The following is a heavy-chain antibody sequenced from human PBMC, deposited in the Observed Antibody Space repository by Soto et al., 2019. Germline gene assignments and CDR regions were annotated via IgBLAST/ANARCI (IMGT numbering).Heavy chain of an antibody. CDR2: MYYSGST. D-gene: IGHD2-2*01. J-gene: IGHJ6*02. V-gene: IGHV4-61*01. Sequence: SETLSLTCTVSNGSVSSGNYLWSWIRQAPGKGLEWIGNMYYSGSTNNNSSLKSRVTISVDTSKNQFSLKLSSVTAADTAVYYCARHGKDIVLVPAATNYYYGMDVWGQGTTVTVS. CDR3: ARHGKDIVLVPAATNYYYGMDV. CDR1: NGSVSSGNYL.